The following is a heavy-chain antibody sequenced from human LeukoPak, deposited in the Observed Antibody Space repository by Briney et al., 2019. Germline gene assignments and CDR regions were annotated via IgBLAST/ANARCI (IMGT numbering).Heavy chain of an antibody. D-gene: IGHD1-26*01. CDR1: GDPISRGRYY. CDR3: ARSFSEKFYFES. Sequence: PSETLSLTCTVSGDPISRGRYYWSWVRQPAGKELEWIGRIYASGKTDYNPYTPSLKSRVAMSLGTSKNQVSLYLTSVTAADTAMYFCARSFSEKFYFESWGQGTLVTVSS. J-gene: IGHJ4*02. CDR2: IYASGKT. V-gene: IGHV4-61*02.